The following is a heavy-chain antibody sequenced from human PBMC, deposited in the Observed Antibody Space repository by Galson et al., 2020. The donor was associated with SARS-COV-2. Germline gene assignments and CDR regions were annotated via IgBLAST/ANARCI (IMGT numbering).Heavy chain of an antibody. CDR1: AFTFNNYA. CDR2: LSGNGGVT. Sequence: GGSLRHSCTASAFTFNNYAMRWVRQVPGKGLEWVSALSGNGGVTSNADSVKGRYTISRDNSKNTLYLRMNSLRVEDTAVYYCAKLNGYTHGWFDYCGQGTLVTVSS. CDR3: AKLNGYTHGWFDY. V-gene: IGHV3-23*01. J-gene: IGHJ5*01. D-gene: IGHD3-16*01.